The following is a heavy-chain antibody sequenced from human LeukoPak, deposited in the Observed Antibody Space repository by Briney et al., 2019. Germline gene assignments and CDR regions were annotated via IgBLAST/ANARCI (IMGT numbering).Heavy chain of an antibody. CDR3: AREERWLQSEYFQH. J-gene: IGHJ1*01. CDR2: IKQDGSEK. D-gene: IGHD5-24*01. V-gene: IGHV3-7*01. CDR1: GFTFSSYW. Sequence: GGSLRLSCAASGFTFSSYWMSWVRQAPGKGLEWVANIKQDGSEKYYVDSVKGRFTISRDNAKNSLYLQMNSLRAEDTAVYYCAREERWLQSEYFQHWGQGTLVTVSS.